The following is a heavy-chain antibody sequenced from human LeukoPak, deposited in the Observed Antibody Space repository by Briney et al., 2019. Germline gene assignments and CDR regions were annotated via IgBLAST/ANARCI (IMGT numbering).Heavy chain of an antibody. V-gene: IGHV3-33*01. D-gene: IGHD6-19*01. CDR3: ARDHSSGWYSDYVDY. CDR2: IWYDGSNK. CDR1: GFTFSSYG. J-gene: IGHJ4*02. Sequence: GGSPRLSCAASGFTFSSYGMHWVRQAPGKGLEWVAVIWYDGSNKYYADSVKGRFTISRDNSKNTLYLQMNSLRAEDTAVYYCARDHSSGWYSDYVDYWGQGTLVTVS.